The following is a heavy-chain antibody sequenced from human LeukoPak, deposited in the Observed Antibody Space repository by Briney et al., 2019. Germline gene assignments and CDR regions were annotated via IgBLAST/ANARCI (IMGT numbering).Heavy chain of an antibody. CDR1: GYTLTELS. CDR2: FDPEDGET. Sequence: GASVTVSCKVSGYTLTELSMHWVQQAPGKGLEWMGGFDPEDGETIYAQKFQGRVTMTEDTSTDTAYMELTSLRSEDTAVYYCATAIVVVVASTAAFDIWGQGTMVTVSS. CDR3: ATAIVVVVASTAAFDI. J-gene: IGHJ3*02. D-gene: IGHD2-15*01. V-gene: IGHV1-24*01.